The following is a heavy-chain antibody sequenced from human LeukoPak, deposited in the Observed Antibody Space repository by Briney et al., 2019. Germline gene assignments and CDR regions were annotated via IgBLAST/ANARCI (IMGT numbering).Heavy chain of an antibody. J-gene: IGHJ6*02. D-gene: IGHD3-3*01. CDR3: ARVSYYDFWSGYYTSPENYYYGMDV. V-gene: IGHV1-8*01. Sequence: ASVKVSCKASGYTFTSYDINWVRQTTGQGLEWVGWMNPNSGNTGYAQKFQGRVTMTRTTSMSTAYMELRSLRSDDTAVYYCARVSYYDFWSGYYTSPENYYYGMDVWGQGTTVTVSS. CDR1: GYTFTSYD. CDR2: MNPNSGNT.